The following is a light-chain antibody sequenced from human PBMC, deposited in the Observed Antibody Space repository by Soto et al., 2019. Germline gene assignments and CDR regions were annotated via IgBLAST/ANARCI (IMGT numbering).Light chain of an antibody. CDR3: LQHNSYPWT. Sequence: DIQMTQSPXXXXASXGXRVXXXXXASQXXRNDLGWYQQKPGKAPKRLIYAASSLQSGVPSRFSGSGSGTEFTLTISSLQPEDFATYYCLQHNSYPWTFGQGTKVEIK. CDR1: QXXRND. V-gene: IGKV1-17*01. CDR2: AAS. J-gene: IGKJ1*01.